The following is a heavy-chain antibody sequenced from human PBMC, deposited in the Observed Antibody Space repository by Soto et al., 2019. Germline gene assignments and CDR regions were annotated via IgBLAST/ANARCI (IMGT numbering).Heavy chain of an antibody. CDR1: GFTVSSNY. CDR2: IYSGGST. Sequence: GGSLRLSCAASGFTVSSNYMSWVRQAPGKGLEWVSVIYSGGSTYYADSVKGRFTISRDNSKNTLYLQMNSLRAEDTAVYYCAREGEDIVATIVYYYMDVWGKGTTVTVSS. J-gene: IGHJ6*03. V-gene: IGHV3-66*01. CDR3: AREGEDIVATIVYYYMDV. D-gene: IGHD5-12*01.